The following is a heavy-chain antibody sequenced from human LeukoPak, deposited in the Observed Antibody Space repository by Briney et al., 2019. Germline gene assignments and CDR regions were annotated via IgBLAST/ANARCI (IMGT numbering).Heavy chain of an antibody. J-gene: IGHJ4*02. CDR1: GFTFSSYA. CDR2: ISSNGGST. Sequence: GGSLRLSCSASGFTFSSYAMHRVRQAPGKGLEYVSAISSNGGSTYYADSVKGRFTISRDNSKNTLYLQMSSLRAEDTAVYYCVKDDDVEGDGYKPYYFDYWGQGTLVTVSS. CDR3: VKDDDVEGDGYKPYYFDY. V-gene: IGHV3-64D*06. D-gene: IGHD5-24*01.